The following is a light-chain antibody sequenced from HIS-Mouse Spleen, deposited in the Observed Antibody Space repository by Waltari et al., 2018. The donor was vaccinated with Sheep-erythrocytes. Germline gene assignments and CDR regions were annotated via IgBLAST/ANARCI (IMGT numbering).Light chain of an antibody. Sequence: DIQMTQSPSSLSASVGDRVTITCRASQSISSYLNWYQQKPGKAPKLLIYAASSLQSGVPSRFSGSGSGTDFTLTISSLQPEEFATYYCQQSYSTPQFTFGPGTKVDI. CDR2: AAS. CDR1: QSISSY. V-gene: IGKV1-39*01. J-gene: IGKJ3*01. CDR3: QQSYSTPQFT.